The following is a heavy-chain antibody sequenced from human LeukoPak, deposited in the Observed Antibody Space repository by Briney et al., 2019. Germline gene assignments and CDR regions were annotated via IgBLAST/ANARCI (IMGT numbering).Heavy chain of an antibody. J-gene: IGHJ5*02. D-gene: IGHD1-1*01. CDR2: VNESGGT. CDR1: IVSLCIYH. CDR3: ARGQGATVPQVGKNWFDP. V-gene: IGHV4-34*01. Sequence: WEPVSLTRALYIVSLCIYHWHWTRQPPAKGREWFGEVNESGGTNITPPLRCRVIFSVDMSKNHFPLTLISVTVTHTAIFYCARGQGATVPQVGKNWFDPWGQGSRLTVSS.